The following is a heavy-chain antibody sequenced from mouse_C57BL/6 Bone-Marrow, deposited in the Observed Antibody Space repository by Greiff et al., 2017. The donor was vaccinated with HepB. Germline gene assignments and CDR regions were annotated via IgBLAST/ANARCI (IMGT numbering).Heavy chain of an antibody. J-gene: IGHJ1*03. CDR1: GYSITSGYY. CDR3: ARWYFDV. V-gene: IGHV3-6*01. Sequence: DVKLVESGPGLVKPSQSLSLTCSVTGYSITSGYYWNWIRQFPGNKLEWMGYISYDGSNNYNPSLKNRISITRDTSKNQFFLKLNSVTTEDTATYYCARWYFDVWGTGTTVTVSS. CDR2: ISYDGSN.